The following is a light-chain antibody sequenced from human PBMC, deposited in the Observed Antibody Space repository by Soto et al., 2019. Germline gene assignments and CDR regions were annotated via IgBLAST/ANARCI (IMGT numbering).Light chain of an antibody. J-gene: IGKJ3*01. CDR2: GAS. CDR1: ESVNSR. Sequence: EIVMTQSPATLSVSPGERATLSCRASESVNSRLAWYQQKPGQAPRLLVYGASTRGTGIPARFSGSGSGTEFTHTINSLQSEDFAVYYCQQYNKWPSFTFGPGTKVDIK. CDR3: QQYNKWPSFT. V-gene: IGKV3-15*01.